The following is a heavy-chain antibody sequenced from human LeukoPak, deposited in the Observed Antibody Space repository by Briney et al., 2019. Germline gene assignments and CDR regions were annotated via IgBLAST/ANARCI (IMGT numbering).Heavy chain of an antibody. D-gene: IGHD3-16*01. CDR2: IKTKSDGGTT. Sequence: GGSLRLSCAVSGFTFRNDWMSWVRPAPGKGLQWVGHIKTKSDGGTTDYAAPVTGRFTISRDDSSHIVPLQMNSLKPEDTGVYYCTTELVIPTIMMDWYSDLWGRGTLVTVSS. CDR3: TTELVIPTIMMDWYSDL. J-gene: IGHJ2*01. V-gene: IGHV3-15*01. CDR1: GFTFRNDW.